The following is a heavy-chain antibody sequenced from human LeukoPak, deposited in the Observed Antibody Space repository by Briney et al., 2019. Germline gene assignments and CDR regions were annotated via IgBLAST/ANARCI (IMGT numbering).Heavy chain of an antibody. CDR1: GGSISSYY. V-gene: IGHV4-38-2*02. CDR3: ARLEPFDY. Sequence: SETLSLTCTVSGGSISSYYWGWIRQPPGKGLEWIGSIYHSGSTYYNPSLKSRVTISVDTSKNQFSLKLSSVTAADTAVYYCARLEPFDYWGQGTLVTVSS. J-gene: IGHJ4*02. D-gene: IGHD3-3*01. CDR2: IYHSGST.